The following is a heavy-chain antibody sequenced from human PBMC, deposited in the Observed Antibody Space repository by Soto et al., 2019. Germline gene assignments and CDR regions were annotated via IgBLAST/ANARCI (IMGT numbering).Heavy chain of an antibody. CDR1: GYSFTSYW. CDR2: IDPIDSYT. CDR3: ARHAYYYDSSGYYYYYGMDV. V-gene: IGHV5-10-1*01. Sequence: PVESLKISCKGSGYSFTSYWISWVRQMPGKGLEWMGRIDPIDSYTNYSPSFQGHVTISADKSISTAYLQWSSLKASDTAMYYCARHAYYYDSSGYYYYYGMDVWGQGTTVTVSS. D-gene: IGHD3-22*01. J-gene: IGHJ6*02.